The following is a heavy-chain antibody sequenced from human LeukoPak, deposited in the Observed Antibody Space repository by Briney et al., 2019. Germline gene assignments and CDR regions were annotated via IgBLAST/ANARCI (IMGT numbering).Heavy chain of an antibody. CDR1: GFTVSSNY. D-gene: IGHD2-8*01. CDR2: IYSGGST. Sequence: GGSLRLSCAASGFTVSSNYMSWVRQAPGKGLEWVSVIYSGGSTYYADSAKGRFTISRDNSKNTLYLQMNSLRAEDTAVYYCARVTDGDYFDYWGQGTLVTVSS. V-gene: IGHV3-53*01. CDR3: ARVTDGDYFDY. J-gene: IGHJ4*02.